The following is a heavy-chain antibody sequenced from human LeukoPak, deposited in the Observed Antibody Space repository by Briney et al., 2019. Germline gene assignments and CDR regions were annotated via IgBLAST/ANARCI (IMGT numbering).Heavy chain of an antibody. CDR1: AGTFSRYA. CDR3: AGDPPGTPVGFDI. D-gene: IGHD3-10*01. CDR2: ITPMSATP. Sequence: ASVKVSCKTSAGTFSRYAISWVRQAPGQGLEWMGRITPMSATPSQTQWIQGRVTITADISTNTVYLDLSSLRSEDTALYFCAGDPPGTPVGFDIWGQGTMVTVSS. J-gene: IGHJ3*02. V-gene: IGHV1-69*06.